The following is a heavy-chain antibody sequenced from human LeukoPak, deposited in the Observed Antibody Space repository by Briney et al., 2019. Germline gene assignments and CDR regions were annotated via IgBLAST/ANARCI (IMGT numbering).Heavy chain of an antibody. CDR3: VRDRDYAFDF. V-gene: IGHV3-48*02. J-gene: IGHJ3*01. CDR1: GFTFSYYA. Sequence: GGSLRLSCAASGFTFSYYAMNWVRQAPATGLEWISYSNTDGTISYADSVKGRFTISRDNAENSLYLQMNSLRDEDTAVYFCVRDRDYAFDFWGQGTMVTVSS. CDR2: SNTDGTI.